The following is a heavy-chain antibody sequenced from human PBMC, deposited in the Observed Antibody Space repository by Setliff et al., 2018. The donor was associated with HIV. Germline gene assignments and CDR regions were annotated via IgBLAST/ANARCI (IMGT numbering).Heavy chain of an antibody. V-gene: IGHV4-59*08. Sequence: SETLSLTCSVSGGSISTSHWSWIRQPPGKGLEWIGYIYKSGSTNYNASLKSRVTISADTSKNQVSLELSSVTAADTAVYYCGRTMTYYYLCMDVWGNGTTVTVSS. CDR2: IYKSGST. CDR1: GGSISTSH. CDR3: GRTMTYYYLCMDV. J-gene: IGHJ6*03.